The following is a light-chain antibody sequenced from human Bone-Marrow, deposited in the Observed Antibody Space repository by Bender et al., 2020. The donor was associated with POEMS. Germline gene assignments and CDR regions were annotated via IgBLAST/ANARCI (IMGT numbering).Light chain of an antibody. J-gene: IGLJ2*01. Sequence: SYVLTQPPSVSVSPGETARISCGGLNIARKSVHWYQQKAGQSPVVVIHQDDQRPSGIPERFSGSNSGNTATLTISGTQAMDEADYFCQTWDSNTVIFGGGTKLTVL. CDR3: QTWDSNTVI. V-gene: IGLV3-1*01. CDR2: QDD. CDR1: NIARKS.